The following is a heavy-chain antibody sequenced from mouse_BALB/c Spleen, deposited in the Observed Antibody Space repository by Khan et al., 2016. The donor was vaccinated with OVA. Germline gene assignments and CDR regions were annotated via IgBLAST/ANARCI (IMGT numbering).Heavy chain of an antibody. Sequence: VQLKESGPELVKPGASVKISCKASGYSFTGYFMNWVMQSPGKSLEWIGRINPHIGETLYNQKFKDKATLTVDESSSTAHMELRSLASEDSAVYYCTRIYRRDFDYWGQGTTLTVSS. D-gene: IGHD2-1*01. CDR2: INPHIGET. J-gene: IGHJ2*01. V-gene: IGHV1-20*02. CDR1: GYSFTGYF. CDR3: TRIYRRDFDY.